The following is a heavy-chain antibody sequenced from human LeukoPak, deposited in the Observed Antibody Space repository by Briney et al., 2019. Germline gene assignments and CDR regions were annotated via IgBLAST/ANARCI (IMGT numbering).Heavy chain of an antibody. J-gene: IGHJ4*02. CDR3: ARDREYPNEFDY. CDR1: GGSISSYY. CDR2: IYSSGST. D-gene: IGHD2-2*01. Sequence: SETLSLTCTVSGGSISSYYWSWIRQPPGKGLEWIGYIYSSGSTNYSPSLKSRLTISVDPSKNQFSLTLSSVTAADTAVYYCARDREYPNEFDYWGQRTLVTFSS. V-gene: IGHV4-4*08.